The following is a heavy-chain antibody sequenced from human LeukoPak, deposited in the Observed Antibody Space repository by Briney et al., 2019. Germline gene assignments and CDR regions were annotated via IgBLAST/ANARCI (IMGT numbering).Heavy chain of an antibody. D-gene: IGHD3-10*01. CDR1: GFTFSSYS. V-gene: IGHV3-48*04. CDR2: IISSSSTI. Sequence: GGSLRLSCAASGFTFSSYSMNWVRQAPGKGLEWVSYIISSSSTIYYADSVKGRFTISRDNAKNSLYLQMNSLRAEDTAVYYCAIDPLDLDVLLWFGELPFFDYWGQGTLVTVSS. CDR3: AIDPLDLDVLLWFGELPFFDY. J-gene: IGHJ4*02.